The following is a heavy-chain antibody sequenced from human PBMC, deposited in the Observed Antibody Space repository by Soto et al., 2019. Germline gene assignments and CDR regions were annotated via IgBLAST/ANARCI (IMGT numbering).Heavy chain of an antibody. CDR1: GFTFSSYS. CDR3: ARDDGLGIDY. Sequence: EVQLVESGGGLVNPGGSLRLSCAASGFTFSSYSMNWVRQAPGKGLEWVAYIMISSRHIYYADSVKGRFTISRDNATNSVNLQMNSLRAEVTAVYFCARDDGLGIDYWGQGTLVTVSS. J-gene: IGHJ4*02. D-gene: IGHD7-27*01. CDR2: IMISSRHI. V-gene: IGHV3-21*01.